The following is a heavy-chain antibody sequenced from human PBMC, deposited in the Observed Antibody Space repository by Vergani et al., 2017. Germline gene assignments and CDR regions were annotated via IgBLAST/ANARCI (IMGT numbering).Heavy chain of an antibody. CDR2: ISYDGSNK. V-gene: IGHV3-30-3*01. Sequence: QVQLVESGGGVVQPGRSLRLSCAASGFTFSSYAMHWVRQAPGKGLEWVAVISYDGSNKYYADSVKGRFTISRDNSKNTLYLQMNSLRAEDTAVYYCASRYCTNGVCYYYYDYMDVWGKGTTVTVSS. D-gene: IGHD2-8*01. CDR3: ASRYCTNGVCYYYYDYMDV. J-gene: IGHJ6*03. CDR1: GFTFSSYA.